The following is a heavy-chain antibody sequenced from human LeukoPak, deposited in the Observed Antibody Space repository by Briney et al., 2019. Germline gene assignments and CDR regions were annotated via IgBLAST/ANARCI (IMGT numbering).Heavy chain of an antibody. CDR2: IYYSGST. J-gene: IGHJ4*02. V-gene: IGHV4-39*07. D-gene: IGHD4-23*01. CDR3: ARDYGGNSYYFDY. CDR1: GGSISSSSYY. Sequence: SETLSLTCTVSGGSISSSSYYWGWVRQPLGKGLEWIGSIYYSGSTYYNPSLKSRVTISVDTSKNQFSLKLSSVTAADTAVYYCARDYGGNSYYFDYWGQGTLVTVSS.